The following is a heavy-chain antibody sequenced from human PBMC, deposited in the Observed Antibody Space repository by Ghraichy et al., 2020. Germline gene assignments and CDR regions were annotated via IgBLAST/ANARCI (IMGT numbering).Heavy chain of an antibody. J-gene: IGHJ5*02. CDR2: ISAYNGNT. CDR1: GYTFTSYG. V-gene: IGHV1-18*01. CDR3: ARTVVPAAMWGAGAGWFDP. D-gene: IGHD2-2*01. Sequence: ASVKVSCKASGYTFTSYGISWVRQAPGQGLEWMGWISAYNGNTNYAQKLQGRVTMTTDTSTSTAYMELRSLRSDDTAMYYCARTVVPAAMWGAGAGWFDPWGQGTLVTVSS.